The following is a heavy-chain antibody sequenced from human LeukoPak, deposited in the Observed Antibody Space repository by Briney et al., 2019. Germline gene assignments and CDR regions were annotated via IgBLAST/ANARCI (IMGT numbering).Heavy chain of an antibody. J-gene: IGHJ4*02. CDR1: GGSIRSTNW. V-gene: IGHV4/OR15-8*02. Sequence: SETLSLTCGVSGGSIRSTNWWSWVRQPPGQGLEWIGEISLSGQTNFNPSLNGRVTMSLDESRNQLSLKLTSVTAADTAIYYCSRGSGALCAFGYWGQGTLVIVPP. CDR3: SRGSGALCAFGY. D-gene: IGHD1-26*01. CDR2: ISLSGQT.